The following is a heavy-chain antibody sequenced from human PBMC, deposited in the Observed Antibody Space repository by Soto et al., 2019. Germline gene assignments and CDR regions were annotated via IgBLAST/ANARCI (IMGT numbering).Heavy chain of an antibody. CDR3: ARDLFEWLPDSWFDP. V-gene: IGHV1-8*01. CDR2: MNPNSGNT. J-gene: IGHJ5*02. CDR1: GYTFTSYN. D-gene: IGHD3-3*01. Sequence: QVQLVQSGAEVKKPGASVKVSCKASGYTFTSYNINWVRQATGQGLEWMGWMNPNSGNTGYAQKFQGRVTMTRNTSVSTAYMEVSSLRSEDTAVYYCARDLFEWLPDSWFDPWGQGTLVTVSS.